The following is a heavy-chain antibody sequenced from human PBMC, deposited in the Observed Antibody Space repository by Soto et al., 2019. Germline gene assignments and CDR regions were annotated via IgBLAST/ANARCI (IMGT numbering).Heavy chain of an antibody. CDR1: GFTFSSYA. J-gene: IGHJ4*02. CDR2: VSIGGST. D-gene: IGHD2-15*01. Sequence: PRGSLRLSCAASGFTFSSYAMGWVRQGPGKGLEWVAVVSIGGSTHYADSVRGRFTISRDNSKNTLSLQMNSLTAEDTAVYFCAKRRGAGGHFDYWGQGALVTVSS. V-gene: IGHV3-23*01. CDR3: AKRRGAGGHFDY.